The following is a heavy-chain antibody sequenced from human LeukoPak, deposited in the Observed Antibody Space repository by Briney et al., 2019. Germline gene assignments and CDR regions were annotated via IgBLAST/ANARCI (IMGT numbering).Heavy chain of an antibody. CDR1: GGSISSYY. CDR2: IYSGST. D-gene: IGHD4-17*01. J-gene: IGHJ4*02. V-gene: IGHV4-59*01. CDR3: ATGYGDFRVEGRYFYS. Sequence: SETLSLTCTVSGGSISSYYWSWIRQPPGKGLEWIGYIYSGSTDYNPSLRSRVTISIDTSKKHFFLKLKSVTAADTAVYYCATGYGDFRVEGRYFYSWGQGTLVTVSS.